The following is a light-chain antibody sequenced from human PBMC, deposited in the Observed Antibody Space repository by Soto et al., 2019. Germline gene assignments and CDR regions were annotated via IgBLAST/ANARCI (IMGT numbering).Light chain of an antibody. Sequence: QSVLTQPPSVSGAPGQRVTISCTGSSSNIGAGYDVHWYQQLPGTAPKLLIYGNSNRPSGVPDRCSGSKSGTSASLAITGLQDEDDADYYCQSYDSSLSGWVFGGGTQLTVL. CDR1: SSNIGAGYD. CDR3: QSYDSSLSGWV. J-gene: IGLJ3*02. CDR2: GNS. V-gene: IGLV1-40*01.